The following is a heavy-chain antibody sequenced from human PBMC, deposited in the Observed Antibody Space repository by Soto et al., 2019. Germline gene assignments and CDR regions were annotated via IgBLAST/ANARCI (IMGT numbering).Heavy chain of an antibody. D-gene: IGHD6-19*01. CDR2: IEQDGSDK. CDR3: ASSAHSSIFDY. CDR1: GFTFSSHW. Sequence: EVQLVESGGGLVQPGGSLRLSCAASGFTFSSHWMGWVRQAPGKGLEWVVNIEQDGSDKYYVDSVKGRFTISRDNAKNSLYLQMNNLRAGDAAVYYCASSAHSSIFDYWGQGTLATVSS. V-gene: IGHV3-7*01. J-gene: IGHJ4*02.